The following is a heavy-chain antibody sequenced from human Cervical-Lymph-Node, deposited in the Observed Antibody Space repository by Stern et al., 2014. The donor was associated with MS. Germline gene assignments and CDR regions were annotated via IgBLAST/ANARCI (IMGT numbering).Heavy chain of an antibody. V-gene: IGHV1-46*01. CDR1: GYSFTSYF. J-gene: IGHJ4*02. CDR3: ARDEGADY. Sequence: QVQLVQYGAEMKKPGASVKVSCTASGYSFTSYFIIWVRQAPGQGLEWMGINNPSAGNTNYAQKFQGRVVMTSDTSTGTVYLELSSLRSEDTAVYYCARDEGADYWGQGTLVTVSS. CDR2: NNPSAGNT.